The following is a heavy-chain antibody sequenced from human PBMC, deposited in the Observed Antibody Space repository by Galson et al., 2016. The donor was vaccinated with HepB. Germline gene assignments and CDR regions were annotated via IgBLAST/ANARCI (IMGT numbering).Heavy chain of an antibody. CDR2: IIPIFGTA. CDR1: GGTFSSYA. Sequence: SVKVSCKASGGTFSSYAISWVRQAPGQGLEWMGGIIPIFGTANYAQKLQGRVTMTRDTSINTAYMELSSLRSEDTAVYYCARDHGIAVALNYWGQGTLVTVSS. D-gene: IGHD6-19*01. CDR3: ARDHGIAVALNY. J-gene: IGHJ4*02. V-gene: IGHV1-69*05.